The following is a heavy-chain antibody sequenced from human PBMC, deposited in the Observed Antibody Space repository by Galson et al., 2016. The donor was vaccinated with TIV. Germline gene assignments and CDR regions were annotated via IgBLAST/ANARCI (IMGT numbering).Heavy chain of an antibody. J-gene: IGHJ6*02. CDR1: GFTISNAW. CDR2: IQSHTAGGTT. V-gene: IGHV3-15*01. CDR3: TTPPYCGGDCWHYYYDAVGV. Sequence: SLRLLCAGSGFTISNAWMSWVRQAPGKGLEWVGRIQSHTAGGTTDYAAPVTGRFTISRDDSRNTVSLQMNGLQITHTGVYYCTTPPYCGGDCWHYYYDAVGVWGQWTTVTVS. D-gene: IGHD2-21*02.